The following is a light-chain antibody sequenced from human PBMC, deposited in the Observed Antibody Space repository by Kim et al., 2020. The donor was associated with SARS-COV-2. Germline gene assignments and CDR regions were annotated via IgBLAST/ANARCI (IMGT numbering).Light chain of an antibody. CDR1: QDIRND. J-gene: IGKJ3*01. CDR3: VHDYNYPRT. V-gene: IGKV1-17*02. Sequence: ASVGDRVTITCRASQDIRNDLGWYQQNPGRAPKRLIYGASSLQSGVPSRFSGSGSGTEFTLTINNLQPEDFAIYYCVHDYNYPRTFGPGTKVDIK. CDR2: GAS.